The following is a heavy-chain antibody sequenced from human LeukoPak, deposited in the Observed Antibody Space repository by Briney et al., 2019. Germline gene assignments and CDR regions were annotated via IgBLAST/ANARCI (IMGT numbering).Heavy chain of an antibody. J-gene: IGHJ3*02. D-gene: IGHD6-19*01. Sequence: ASVKVSCKASGYTFTSCAMNWVRQAPGQGLEWMGWINTNTGNPTYAQGFTGRFVFSLDTSVSTAYLQISSLKAEDTAVYYCARPSSGWSNQADAFDIWGQGTMVTVSS. CDR3: ARPSSGWSNQADAFDI. V-gene: IGHV7-4-1*02. CDR2: INTNTGNP. CDR1: GYTFTSCA.